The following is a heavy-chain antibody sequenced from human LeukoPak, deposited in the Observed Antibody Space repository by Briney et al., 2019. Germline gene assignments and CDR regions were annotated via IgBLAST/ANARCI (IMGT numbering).Heavy chain of an antibody. CDR3: AKTGYYDSSGYPHPYDY. D-gene: IGHD3-22*01. Sequence: GGSLRLSCAASGFTVSSNYMSWVRQAPGKGLEWVSVIYSGGSTYYADSVKGRFTISRDNSKNTLYLQMNSLRAEDTAVYYCAKTGYYDSSGYPHPYDYWGQGTLVTVSS. CDR2: IYSGGST. CDR1: GFTVSSNY. J-gene: IGHJ4*02. V-gene: IGHV3-53*01.